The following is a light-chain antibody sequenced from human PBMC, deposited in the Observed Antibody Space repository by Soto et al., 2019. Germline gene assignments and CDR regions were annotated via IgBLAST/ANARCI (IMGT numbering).Light chain of an antibody. CDR3: QQYYSTPQT. Sequence: DIVMTQSPDSLAVSLGERATINYKSSQSVLSSSNNKNFLAWYQQKPGQPPKLLIYWASTRESGVPDRFSGSGSGTDFTLTISSLQAEDVAVYYCQQYYSTPQTFGPGTKVDIK. CDR1: QSVLSSSNNKNF. CDR2: WAS. V-gene: IGKV4-1*01. J-gene: IGKJ3*01.